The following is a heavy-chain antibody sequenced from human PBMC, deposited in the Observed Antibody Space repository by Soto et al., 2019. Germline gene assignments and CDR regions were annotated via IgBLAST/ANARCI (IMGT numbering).Heavy chain of an antibody. CDR3: ARWAGISYYYYDGMAV. J-gene: IGHJ6*02. D-gene: IGHD6-13*01. V-gene: IGHV1-3*01. Sequence: ASVKVTCKASGYTFTSYAMHWVRQAPGQRLEWMGWINAGNGNTKYSQKFQGRVTITRDTSASTAYMGLSSLRSEDTAVYYCARWAGISYYYYDGMAVWGQGTPVTVSS. CDR1: GYTFTSYA. CDR2: INAGNGNT.